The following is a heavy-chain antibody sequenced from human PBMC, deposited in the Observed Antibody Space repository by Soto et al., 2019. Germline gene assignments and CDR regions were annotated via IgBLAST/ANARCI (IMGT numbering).Heavy chain of an antibody. D-gene: IGHD6-19*01. CDR2: IRSKAYGETT. CDR3: TRIKEWLIRRRFHYYGMDV. J-gene: IGHJ6*02. CDR1: GFTFGDYA. Sequence: GGSLRLSCTASGFTFGDYAMSWFRQAPGKGLEWVGFIRSKAYGETTEYAASVKGRFTISRDDSNDTAYLQMDSLRSEDAAIYYCTRIKEWLIRRRFHYYGMDVWGQGTTVTVSS. V-gene: IGHV3-49*03.